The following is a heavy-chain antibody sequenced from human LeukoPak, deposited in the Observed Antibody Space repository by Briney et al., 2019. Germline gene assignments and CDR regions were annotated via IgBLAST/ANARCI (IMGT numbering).Heavy chain of an antibody. D-gene: IGHD3-10*01. CDR2: IYHSGST. V-gene: IGHV4-4*02. CDR1: GGSISSSNW. CDR3: AREVTMVRAYGMDV. J-gene: IGHJ6*02. Sequence: SGTLSLTCAVSGGSISSSNWWSWVRQPPGKGLEWIGEIYHSGSTNYNPSLKSRVTISVDKSKNQFPLKLSSVTAADTAVYYCAREVTMVRAYGMDVWGQGTTVTVSS.